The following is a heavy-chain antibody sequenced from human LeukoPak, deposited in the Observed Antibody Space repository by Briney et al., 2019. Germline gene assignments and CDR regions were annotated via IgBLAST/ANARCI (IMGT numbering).Heavy chain of an antibody. J-gene: IGHJ4*02. D-gene: IGHD1-26*01. CDR3: ARGFLGGSYGGDTVDY. V-gene: IGHV4-38-2*02. CDR1: GYSISSGYY. CDR2: IYHSGST. Sequence: RTSETLSLTCTVSGYSISSGYYWGWIRQPPGKGLEWIGSIYHSGSTYYNPSLKSRVTISVDTSKNQFSLKLSSVTAADTAVYYCARGFLGGSYGGDTVDYWGQGTLATVSS.